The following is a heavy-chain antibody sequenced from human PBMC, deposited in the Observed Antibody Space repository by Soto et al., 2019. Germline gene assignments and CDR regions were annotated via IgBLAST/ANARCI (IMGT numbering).Heavy chain of an antibody. J-gene: IGHJ6*02. Sequence: ASVKVSCKASGYTFTSYAMHWVRQAPGQRLEWMGWVNAGNGNTRYSQKFQGRVTITRDTSASTAYMELSSLRSEDTAVYYCARDTIAAAGTVYYGMDVWGQGNTVTVSS. CDR1: GYTFTSYA. CDR2: VNAGNGNT. D-gene: IGHD6-13*01. V-gene: IGHV1-3*01. CDR3: ARDTIAAAGTVYYGMDV.